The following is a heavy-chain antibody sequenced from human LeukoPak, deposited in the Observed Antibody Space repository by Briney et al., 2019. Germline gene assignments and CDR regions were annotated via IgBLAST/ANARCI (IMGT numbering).Heavy chain of an antibody. Sequence: SETLSLTCTVPGGSISSGGDFWTWIRQHPEMGLEWIGYVDTSGSNYYNPSLQSRVTMSIVESTNQFSLKLTSVTAADTAVYFCARDRPIHGHKFDYWGQGILVTVSS. CDR1: GGSISSGGDF. CDR3: ARDRPIHGHKFDY. J-gene: IGHJ4*02. V-gene: IGHV4-31*03. CDR2: VDTSGSN.